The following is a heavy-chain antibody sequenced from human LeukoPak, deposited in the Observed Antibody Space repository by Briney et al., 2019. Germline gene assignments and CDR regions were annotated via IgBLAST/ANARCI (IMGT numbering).Heavy chain of an antibody. J-gene: IGHJ5*02. CDR1: GFTFSSYG. CDR2: IRGKSYGETT. V-gene: IGHV3-49*04. D-gene: IGHD2-15*01. CDR3: AALTPGVVIAVPFDP. Sequence: GGSLRLSCAASGFTFSSYGMHWVRQAPGKGLEWVGFIRGKSYGETTEYAASVKDRFSISRDDSKSVAYLQMNNLKIEDTAVYYCAALTPGVVIAVPFDPWGQGTLVAVSS.